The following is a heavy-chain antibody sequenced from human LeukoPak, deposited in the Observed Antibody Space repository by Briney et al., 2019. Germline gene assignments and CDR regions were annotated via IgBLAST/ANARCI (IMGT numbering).Heavy chain of an antibody. J-gene: IGHJ6*03. V-gene: IGHV3-23*01. CDR3: AKEGFYCSGGSCYSFFYYYMDV. D-gene: IGHD2-15*01. CDR1: GFTFSSYS. CDR2: ISGSGGSR. Sequence: GGSLRLSCAASGFTFSSYSMNWVRQAPGKGLEWVSAISGSGGSRYYAESVKGRFTISRDNSKNTLYLQMNSLRAEDTAVYYCAKEGFYCSGGSCYSFFYYYMDVWGKGTTVTVSS.